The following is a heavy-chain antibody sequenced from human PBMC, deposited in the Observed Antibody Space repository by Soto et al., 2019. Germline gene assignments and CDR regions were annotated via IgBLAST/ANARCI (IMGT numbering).Heavy chain of an antibody. Sequence: SETLSLTCTVSGGSISSGDYYWSWIRQPPGKGLEWIGYIYYSGSTYYNPSLKSRVTISVDTSKNQFSLKLSSVTAADTAVYYCAREARYYYGSSGYYGYWGQGTLVTVSS. CDR1: GGSISSGDYY. CDR3: AREARYYYGSSGYYGY. CDR2: IYYSGST. D-gene: IGHD3-22*01. V-gene: IGHV4-30-4*01. J-gene: IGHJ4*02.